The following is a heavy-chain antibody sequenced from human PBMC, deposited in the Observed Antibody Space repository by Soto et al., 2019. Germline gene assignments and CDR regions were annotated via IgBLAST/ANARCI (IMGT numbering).Heavy chain of an antibody. CDR1: GFTFSSNA. CDR2: ISGSGGST. Sequence: GGSLRLSCAAMGFTFSSNAMSWVRQAPGKGLEWVSAISGSGGSTYYAGSVKGRFTISRDNSKNTLYLQMNSLRAEDTAVYYCAKDMYYDSSETCDYWGQGTLVTVSS. J-gene: IGHJ4*02. CDR3: AKDMYYDSSETCDY. V-gene: IGHV3-23*01. D-gene: IGHD3-22*01.